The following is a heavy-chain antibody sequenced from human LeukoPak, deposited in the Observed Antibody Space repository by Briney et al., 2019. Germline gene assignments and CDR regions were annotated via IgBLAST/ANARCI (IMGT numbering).Heavy chain of an antibody. CDR3: ARERQDTIVHSGAFDI. J-gene: IGHJ3*02. CDR2: IASDGSHT. V-gene: IGHV3-30-3*01. CDR1: GFTFSTYF. Sequence: PGRSLRLFCASSGFTFSTYFMHGVRHAPGKGLEWVAVIASDGSHTFYVESVKGRFTISRDNSKNTLYLQMNSLRAEDTAVYFCARERQDTIVHSGAFDIWGQGTMVTVSS. D-gene: IGHD3-10*01.